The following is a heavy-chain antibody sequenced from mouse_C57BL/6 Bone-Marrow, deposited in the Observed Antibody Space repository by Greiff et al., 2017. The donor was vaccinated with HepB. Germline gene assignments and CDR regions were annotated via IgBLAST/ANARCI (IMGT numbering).Heavy chain of an antibody. CDR1: GYTFTSYW. J-gene: IGHJ1*03. Sequence: QVQLQQSGAELVKPGASVKMSCKASGYTFTSYWITWVKQRPGQGLEWIGDIYPGSGSTNYNEKFKSKATLTVDTSSSTAYMQLSSLTSEDSAVYYCAGWLLRYFDVWGTGTTVTVSS. D-gene: IGHD2-3*01. CDR3: AGWLLRYFDV. CDR2: IYPGSGST. V-gene: IGHV1-55*01.